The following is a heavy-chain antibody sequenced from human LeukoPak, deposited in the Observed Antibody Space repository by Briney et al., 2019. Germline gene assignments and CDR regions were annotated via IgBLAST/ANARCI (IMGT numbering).Heavy chain of an antibody. V-gene: IGHV4-38-2*02. CDR3: ASDRSGYYYVDY. J-gene: IGHJ4*02. Sequence: SETLSLTCSVSLYAINSGYYWGWIRQSPGKGLEWIGSMHHSGSTDFNPSLRSRVTISGDTSKNQFSLKLSSVTAADTAVYFCASDRSGYYYVDYWGQGTLVTVSS. CDR1: LYAINSGYY. D-gene: IGHD3-22*01. CDR2: MHHSGST.